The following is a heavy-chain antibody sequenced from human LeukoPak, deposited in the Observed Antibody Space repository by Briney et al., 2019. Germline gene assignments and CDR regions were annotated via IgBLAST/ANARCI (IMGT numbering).Heavy chain of an antibody. V-gene: IGHV3-21*01. CDR3: ARPYVWGSYRIDY. D-gene: IGHD3-16*02. CDR1: GFTFSSYW. J-gene: IGHJ4*02. Sequence: GGSLRLSCAASGFTFSSYWMNWVRQAPGKGLEWVSSISSSSSYIYYADSVKGRFTISRDNAKNSLYLQMNSLRAEDTAVYYCARPYVWGSYRIDYWGQGTLVTVSS. CDR2: ISSSSSYI.